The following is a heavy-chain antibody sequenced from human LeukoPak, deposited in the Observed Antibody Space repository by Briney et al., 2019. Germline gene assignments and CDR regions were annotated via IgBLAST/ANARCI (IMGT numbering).Heavy chain of an antibody. CDR2: ISGYNGNT. J-gene: IGHJ4*02. D-gene: IGHD4-17*01. Sequence: GASVKVSCKASGFTFINHGISWVRRPPGQGLEWMGWISGYNGNTKYTHDLQGRVTMTTDTSTTTAYMEVRSLRSDDTAVYYCARDRGGATVTSYCEYWGQGTLVTVSS. V-gene: IGHV1-18*01. CDR1: GFTFINHG. CDR3: ARDRGGATVTSYCEY.